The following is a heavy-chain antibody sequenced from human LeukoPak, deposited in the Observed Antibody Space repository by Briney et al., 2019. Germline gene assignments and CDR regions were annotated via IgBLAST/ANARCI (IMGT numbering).Heavy chain of an antibody. Sequence: GGSLRLSCAASGFTFSSNAMSWVRQAPGKGLEWVSTVSGSGGSTYYADSVKGRLTISRDNSKNTLYLQMNSLRAEDTAVYYCARGKGHDTSSTDYWGQGTLVTVSS. CDR3: ARGKGHDTSSTDY. V-gene: IGHV3-23*01. D-gene: IGHD3-10*01. CDR1: GFTFSSNA. J-gene: IGHJ4*02. CDR2: VSGSGGST.